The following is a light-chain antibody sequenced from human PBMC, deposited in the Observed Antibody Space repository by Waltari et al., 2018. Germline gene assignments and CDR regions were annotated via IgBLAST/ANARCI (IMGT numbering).Light chain of an antibody. CDR3: QQFHSLPYT. Sequence: DIQMTQYPSSLSASVGDRVTFTCQATQDITTSLSWFQQKPGEAPRLLIYDASTLQPGVPSRFSGTGSATGFSLTITSLQLDDSATYYCQQFHSLPYTFARGTKLHIK. V-gene: IGKV1-33*01. J-gene: IGKJ2*01. CDR2: DAS. CDR1: QDITTS.